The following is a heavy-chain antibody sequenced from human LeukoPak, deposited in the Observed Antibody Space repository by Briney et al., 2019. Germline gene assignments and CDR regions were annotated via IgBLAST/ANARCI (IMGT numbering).Heavy chain of an antibody. Sequence: GAAVKVSCKASGYTFTNYGISWVRQAPGQGLEWMGWISAYNGNTDYAQELQGRVTMTTDTSTNTAYMELRSLRSDDTAVYYCARVSPTTSEDAFDIWGQGTMVTVSS. D-gene: IGHD1-14*01. J-gene: IGHJ3*02. CDR2: ISAYNGNT. CDR1: GYTFTNYG. V-gene: IGHV1-18*01. CDR3: ARVSPTTSEDAFDI.